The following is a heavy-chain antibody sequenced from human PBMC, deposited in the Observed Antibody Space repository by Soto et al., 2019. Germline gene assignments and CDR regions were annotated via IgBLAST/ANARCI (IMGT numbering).Heavy chain of an antibody. D-gene: IGHD2-15*01. CDR2: IIPIFGTA. CDR1: GGTFSSYA. V-gene: IGHV1-69*01. Sequence: QVQLVQSGAEVKKPGSSVKVSCKASGGTFSSYAISWVRQAPGQGLEWMGGIIPIFGTANYEQKFQGRVTVTAVESTSTAYMELSRLRSEDTAVYSCARALVVAATGGEGFDYCVRGTMVTVSS. J-gene: IGHJ4*02. CDR3: ARALVVAATGGEGFDY.